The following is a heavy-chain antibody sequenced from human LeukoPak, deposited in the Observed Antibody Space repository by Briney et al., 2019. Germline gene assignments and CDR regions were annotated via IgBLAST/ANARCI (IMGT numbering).Heavy chain of an antibody. V-gene: IGHV4-34*01. Sequence: SETLSLTCAVYGGSFSGYYWSWIRQPPGKGLEWIGEINHSGSTNYNPSLKSRVTISVDTSKNQFSLKLSSVTAADTGVYYCARNRRSSPRSGYDYYYYYGMDVWGQGTTVTVSS. CDR3: ARNRRSSPRSGYDYYYYYGMDV. J-gene: IGHJ6*02. D-gene: IGHD5-12*01. CDR1: GGSFSGYY. CDR2: INHSGST.